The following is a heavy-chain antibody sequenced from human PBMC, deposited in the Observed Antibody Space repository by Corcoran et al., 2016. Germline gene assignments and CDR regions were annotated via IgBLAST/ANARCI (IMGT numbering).Heavy chain of an antibody. V-gene: IGHV1-2*02. D-gene: IGHD6-25*01. CDR3: ATLGAAVSY. J-gene: IGHJ4*01. CDR1: GYSFTDYY. CDR2: TNPNSGDT. Sequence: QVQVVQSGAEVKKPGASVKVSCKASGYSFTDYYMHWVRQAPGQGLEWMGWTNPNSGDTKYEQKYQGRVTMTRDATISTAYMELSSLRADETAVYYCATLGAAVSYWGQGTLVTVSS.